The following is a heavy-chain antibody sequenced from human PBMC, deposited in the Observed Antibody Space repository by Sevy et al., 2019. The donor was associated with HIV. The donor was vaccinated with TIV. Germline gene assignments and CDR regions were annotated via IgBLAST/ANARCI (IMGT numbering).Heavy chain of an antibody. J-gene: IGHJ4*02. CDR3: ARERTDSSGWYGYFDY. D-gene: IGHD6-19*01. CDR1: GFTFSNYW. CDR2: INSDGGST. V-gene: IGHV3-74*01. Sequence: GGSLRLSCAASGFTFSNYWMHRVRQGPGKGLVWVSRINSDGGSTIYVDSVKGRFTISRDNAKNTLYLQMNSLRAEDTAVYYCARERTDSSGWYGYFDYWGQGSLVTVSS.